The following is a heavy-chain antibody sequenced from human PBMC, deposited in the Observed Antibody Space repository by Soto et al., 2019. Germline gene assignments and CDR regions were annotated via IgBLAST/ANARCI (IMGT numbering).Heavy chain of an antibody. CDR2: INSDASTI. V-gene: IGHV3-74*03. CDR1: GFTFSNYW. CDR3: ARDKWNYYTYFGMEV. J-gene: IGHJ6*01. Sequence: DVQLVESGGGLVQPGGSLRLSCAASGFTFSNYWMYWVRQAPGMGMVWVAYINSDASTIKYAHSEQGRFTISRDNARNTLYLQMNRLRGVDTAVYYSARDKWNYYTYFGMEVWGPGNRVTVSP. D-gene: IGHD1-20*01.